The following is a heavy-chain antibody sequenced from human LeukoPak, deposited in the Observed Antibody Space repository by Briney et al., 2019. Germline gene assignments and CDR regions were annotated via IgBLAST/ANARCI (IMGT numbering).Heavy chain of an antibody. Sequence: SETLSLTCTVSGGSISSYYWSWLRQPPGKGLEWIGYIYYSGSTNYNPSLKSRVAISVDTSKNQFSLKLSSVTAADTAVHYCARDKSPTETDYWGQGTLVTVSS. CDR1: GGSISSYY. CDR2: IYYSGST. J-gene: IGHJ4*02. CDR3: ARDKSPTETDY. V-gene: IGHV4-59*01. D-gene: IGHD1-26*01.